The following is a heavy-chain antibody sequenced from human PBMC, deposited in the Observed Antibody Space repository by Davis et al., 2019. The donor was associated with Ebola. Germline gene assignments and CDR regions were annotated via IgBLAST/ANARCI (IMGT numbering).Heavy chain of an antibody. D-gene: IGHD6-6*01. J-gene: IGHJ6*02. CDR3: ARDRVAARRYYYYGMDV. V-gene: IGHV3-11*06. Sequence: SMKSRFTISRDNAKNSLYLQMNSLRAEDTAVYYCARDRVAARRYYYYGMDVWGQGTTVTVSS.